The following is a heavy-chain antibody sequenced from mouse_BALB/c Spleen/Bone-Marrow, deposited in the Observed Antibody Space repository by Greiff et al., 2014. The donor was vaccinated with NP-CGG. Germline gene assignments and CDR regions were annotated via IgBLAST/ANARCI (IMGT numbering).Heavy chain of an antibody. CDR3: ARGTGWYFDV. CDR2: IDTSDSYT. J-gene: IGHJ1*01. V-gene: IGHV1-69*01. CDR1: GYTFTDYS. D-gene: IGHD4-1*01. Sequence: VQLQQSGAELVMPGASVKMSCKASGYTFTDYSMHWVKQRPGQGLEWIGAIDTSDSYTSYNQKFKGKATLTVDESSSTAYMQLSSLTSEDSAVYYCARGTGWYFDVWGAGTTVTVSS.